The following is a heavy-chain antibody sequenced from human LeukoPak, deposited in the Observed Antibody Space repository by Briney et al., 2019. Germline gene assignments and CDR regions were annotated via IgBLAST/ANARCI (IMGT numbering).Heavy chain of an antibody. V-gene: IGHV7-4-1*02. J-gene: IGHJ1*01. D-gene: IGHD6-13*01. Sequence: ASVNVSCKASGYTFTSYAMNWVRQAPGQGLEWMGWINTNTGNPTYAQGFTGRFVFSLDTSVSTAYLQISSLKAEDTAVYYCARVEIAAADDAEYFQHWGQGTLVTVSS. CDR1: GYTFTSYA. CDR2: INTNTGNP. CDR3: ARVEIAAADDAEYFQH.